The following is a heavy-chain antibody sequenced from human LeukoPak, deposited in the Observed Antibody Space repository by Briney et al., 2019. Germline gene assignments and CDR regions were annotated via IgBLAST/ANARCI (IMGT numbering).Heavy chain of an antibody. CDR2: IWYDGSNK. V-gene: IGHV3-33*01. J-gene: IGHJ4*02. CDR1: GFTFSSYG. D-gene: IGHD2-15*01. Sequence: PGGSLRLSCAASGFTFSSYGVHWVRQAPGKGLECVAVIWYDGSNKYYADSVKARFPISRDNSKNTLYLQMNSLRAEDTAVYYCARDLGGGSYYFAYWGQGPLVTVSS. CDR3: ARDLGGGSYYFAY.